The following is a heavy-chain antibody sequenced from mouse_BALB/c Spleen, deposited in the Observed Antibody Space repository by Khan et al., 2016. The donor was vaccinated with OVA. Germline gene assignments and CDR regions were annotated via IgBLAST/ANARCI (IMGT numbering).Heavy chain of an antibody. J-gene: IGHJ3*01. V-gene: IGHV1S22*01. D-gene: IGHD2-1*01. CDR2: IYPGSGST. Sequence: LQQPGSELVRPGASVKLSCKASGYTFTSYWMHWVKQRHGQGLEWIGNIYPGSGSTNYDEMFKSKGTLTVDTSSSTAYMHLSRLTSEDSAVYYCTRGGYYGKSLFAYWGQGTLVTVSA. CDR1: GYTFTSYW. CDR3: TRGGYYGKSLFAY.